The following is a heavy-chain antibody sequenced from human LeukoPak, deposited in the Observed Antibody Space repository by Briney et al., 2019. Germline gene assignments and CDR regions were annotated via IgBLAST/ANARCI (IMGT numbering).Heavy chain of an antibody. CDR3: ARAPGGSGYWYFDL. Sequence: ASVTVSCKASGYTFTGYYMHWVRQAPGQGLEWMGWINPNSGGTNYAQKFQGGVTMTRDTSISTAYMELSRLRSDDTAVYYCARAPGGSGYWYFDLWGRGTLVTVSS. CDR2: INPNSGGT. V-gene: IGHV1-2*02. J-gene: IGHJ2*01. D-gene: IGHD2-15*01. CDR1: GYTFTGYY.